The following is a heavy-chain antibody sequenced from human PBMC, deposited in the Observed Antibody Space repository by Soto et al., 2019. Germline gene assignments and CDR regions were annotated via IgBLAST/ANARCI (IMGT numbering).Heavy chain of an antibody. V-gene: IGHV4-59*01. D-gene: IGHD6-13*01. Sequence: CETLSLTGTVSGGSISSYYWSWIRQPPGKGLEWIGYIYHSGSTNYNPSLKSRVTISVDTSKNQFSLKLSSVTAADTAVYYCARGENSIAAAGKPLWWFDPWGQGTLVTVSS. CDR1: GGSISSYY. CDR3: ARGENSIAAAGKPLWWFDP. J-gene: IGHJ5*02. CDR2: IYHSGST.